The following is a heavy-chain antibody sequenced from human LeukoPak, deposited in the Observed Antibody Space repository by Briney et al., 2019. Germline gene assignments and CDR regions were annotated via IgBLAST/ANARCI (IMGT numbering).Heavy chain of an antibody. D-gene: IGHD3-22*01. CDR2: ISGSGGST. Sequence: GGSLRLSCAASGFTFNNYAMSWVRQAPGKGLEWVSAISGSGGSTYYADSVKGRFTISRDNSKNTLYLQMSSLRPEDTAVYYCARDQSYDSRPWVGAFDIWGQGTLVTVSS. CDR1: GFTFNNYA. V-gene: IGHV3-23*01. CDR3: ARDQSYDSRPWVGAFDI. J-gene: IGHJ3*02.